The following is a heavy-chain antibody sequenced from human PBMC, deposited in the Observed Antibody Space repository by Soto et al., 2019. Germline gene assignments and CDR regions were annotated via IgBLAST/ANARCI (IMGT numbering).Heavy chain of an antibody. CDR3: ARDPLTHYYDSSGFQLYYFDS. Sequence: ASVKVSCKASGYIFTNYSFSWVRQALGQGLEWMGWISAYNGDTNYAQKVQGRVTMTTDTSTSTVYIELRSLRSDDTAVYYCARDPLTHYYDSSGFQLYYFDSWGQGTLVTVSS. V-gene: IGHV1-18*01. D-gene: IGHD3-22*01. CDR2: ISAYNGDT. CDR1: GYIFTNYS. J-gene: IGHJ4*02.